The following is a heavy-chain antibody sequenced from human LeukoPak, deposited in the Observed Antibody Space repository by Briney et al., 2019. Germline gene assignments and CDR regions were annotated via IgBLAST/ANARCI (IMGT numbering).Heavy chain of an antibody. CDR3: ARDRGYDYGKSYYYYGMDV. CDR1: GYTFTSYG. CDR2: INAYNGNT. D-gene: IGHD5-12*01. V-gene: IGHV1-18*01. J-gene: IGHJ6*02. Sequence: ASVKVSCKASGYTFTSYGISWVRQAPGQGLEWVGWINAYNGNTNYAQKLQGRVTMTTDTSTTTSYMELRSLISDDTAVYYCARDRGYDYGKSYYYYGMDVWGQGTTVTVSS.